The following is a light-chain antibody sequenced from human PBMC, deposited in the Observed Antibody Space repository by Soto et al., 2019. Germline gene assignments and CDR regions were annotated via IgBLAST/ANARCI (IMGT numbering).Light chain of an antibody. J-gene: IGKJ1*01. CDR3: QQSYSTPRR. Sequence: DIQMTQSPSSVSASVGDTVTITCRASQDINVYLNWYQQKPGEVPKLLIYSASSLHSGVPSRFSGSGSGTDSTLTISSLQPEDFATYYCQQSYSTPRRFAHGTKVDIK. CDR1: QDINVY. V-gene: IGKV1-39*01. CDR2: SAS.